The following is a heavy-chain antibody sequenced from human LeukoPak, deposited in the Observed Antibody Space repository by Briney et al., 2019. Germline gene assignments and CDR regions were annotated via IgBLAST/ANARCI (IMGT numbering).Heavy chain of an antibody. J-gene: IGHJ6*02. Sequence: GGSLRLSCAASGFTFSSYAMHWVRQAPGKGLEWVSGISWNSGSIGYADSVKGRFTISRDNAKNSLYLQMNSLRAEDTAVYYCARGLFSATYWGDSYYGMDVWGQGTTVTVSS. CDR2: ISWNSGSI. CDR1: GFTFSSYA. V-gene: IGHV3-9*01. CDR3: ARGLFSATYWGDSYYGMDV. D-gene: IGHD1-26*01.